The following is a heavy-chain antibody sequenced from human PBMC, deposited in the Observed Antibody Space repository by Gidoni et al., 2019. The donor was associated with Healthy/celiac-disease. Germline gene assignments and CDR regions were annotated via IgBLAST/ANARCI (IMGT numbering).Heavy chain of an antibody. D-gene: IGHD6-13*01. CDR3: ARKIIAAAGCFDY. Sequence: EVQLVESGGGLVQPGGSLRLSCAASGFTFSSYWMSWVRQAPGKGLEWVANIKQDGSEKYYVDSVKGRFTISRDNAKNSLYLQMNSLRAEDTAVYYCARKIIAAAGCFDYWGQGTLVTVSS. V-gene: IGHV3-7*01. CDR2: IKQDGSEK. CDR1: GFTFSSYW. J-gene: IGHJ4*02.